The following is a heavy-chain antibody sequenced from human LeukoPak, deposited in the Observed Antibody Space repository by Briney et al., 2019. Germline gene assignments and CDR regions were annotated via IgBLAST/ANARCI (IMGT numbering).Heavy chain of an antibody. D-gene: IGHD3-22*01. J-gene: IGHJ3*02. V-gene: IGHV4-59*01. CDR2: IYYSGST. Sequence: MASETLSLTCTVSGGSISSYYWSWIRQPPGKGLEWIGYIYYSGSTNYNPSLKSRVTISVETSKNQFSLKLSSVTAADTAVYYCASGSSGYYYEDAFDIWGQGTMVTVSS. CDR1: GGSISSYY. CDR3: ASGSSGYYYEDAFDI.